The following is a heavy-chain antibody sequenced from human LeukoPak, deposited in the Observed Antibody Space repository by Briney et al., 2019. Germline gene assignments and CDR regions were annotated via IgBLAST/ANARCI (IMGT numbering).Heavy chain of an antibody. D-gene: IGHD6-19*01. CDR1: GGSISSYY. J-gene: IGHJ4*02. CDR3: VRGLGDSGWYWVDY. Sequence: PSETLSLTCTVSGGSISSYYWSWIRQPPGKGLEWIGYIYYSGSTNYNPSLKSRVTISVDTSKNQFSLQLSSVTPEDTAIYYCVRGLGDSGWYWVDYWGQGSLVTVSS. V-gene: IGHV4-59*12. CDR2: IYYSGST.